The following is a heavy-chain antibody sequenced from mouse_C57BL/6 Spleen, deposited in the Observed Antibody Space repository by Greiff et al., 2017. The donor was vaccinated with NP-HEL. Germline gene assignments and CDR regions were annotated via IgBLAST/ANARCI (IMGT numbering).Heavy chain of an antibody. CDR3: ARLGTGYYFDY. Sequence: VQLQESGPGLVAPSQSLSITCTVSGFSLTSYAISWVRQPPGKGLEWLGVIWTGGGPHYTSALKSRLSISKDNSKSQVFLKMNSLQTDDTARYYCARLGTGYYFDYWGQGTTLTVSS. D-gene: IGHD3-3*01. CDR2: IWTGGGP. CDR1: GFSLTSYA. J-gene: IGHJ2*01. V-gene: IGHV2-9-1*01.